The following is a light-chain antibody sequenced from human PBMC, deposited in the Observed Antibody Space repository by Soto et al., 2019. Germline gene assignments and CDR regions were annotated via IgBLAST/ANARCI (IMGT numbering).Light chain of an antibody. Sequence: EIVLTQSPGTLSLSPGERATLSCRASQSVSSSYLAWYQQKPGQAPRQLIYGASSRATGIPGRFSGSGSGTDFTLTITRLEPEDFAVYYCQHIRTSFGGGTRVEIK. CDR3: QHIRTS. J-gene: IGKJ4*01. V-gene: IGKV3-20*01. CDR1: QSVSSSY. CDR2: GAS.